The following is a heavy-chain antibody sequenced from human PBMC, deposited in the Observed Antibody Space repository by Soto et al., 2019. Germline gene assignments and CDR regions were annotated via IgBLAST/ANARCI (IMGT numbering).Heavy chain of an antibody. D-gene: IGHD6-13*01. V-gene: IGHV1-69*13. CDR2: IIPIFGTA. Sequence: GASVKVSCKASGGTFSSYAISWVRQAPGQGLEWMGGIIPIFGTANYAQKFQGRVTITADESTSTAYMELSSLRSEDTAVYYCARWFIAAAGNGAFDIWGQGTMVTVSS. CDR1: GGTFSSYA. J-gene: IGHJ3*02. CDR3: ARWFIAAAGNGAFDI.